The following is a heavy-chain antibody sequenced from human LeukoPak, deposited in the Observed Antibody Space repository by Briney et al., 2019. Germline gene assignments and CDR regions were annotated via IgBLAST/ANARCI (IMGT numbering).Heavy chain of an antibody. Sequence: GGSLRLSCAASKFAFSSYAMSWVRQAPGKGLEWVSAISGGGGNTYYADSVKGRFTISRDNSKNTLYLQMNGLRAEDTAVYYCGKDRFNWSLTPFCFRGQGKNVTVPS. J-gene: IGHJ3*01. CDR1: KFAFSSYA. V-gene: IGHV3-23*01. CDR3: GKDRFNWSLTPFCF. D-gene: IGHD1-26*01. CDR2: ISGGGGNT.